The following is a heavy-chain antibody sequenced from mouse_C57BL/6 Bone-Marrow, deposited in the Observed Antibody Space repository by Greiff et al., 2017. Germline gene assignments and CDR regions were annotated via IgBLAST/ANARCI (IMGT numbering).Heavy chain of an antibody. CDR1: GYTFTSYD. D-gene: IGHD1-1*01. V-gene: IGHV1-85*01. J-gene: IGHJ4*01. CDR2: IYPRDGST. CDR3: ARYYGSSLYYAMDY. Sequence: QVQLQQPGPELVKPGASVKLSCKASGYTFTSYDINWVKQRPGQGLEWIGWIYPRDGSTKYNEKFKGKATLTVDTSSSTAYMELHSLTSEDSAVYFCARYYGSSLYYAMDYWGQGTSVTVSS.